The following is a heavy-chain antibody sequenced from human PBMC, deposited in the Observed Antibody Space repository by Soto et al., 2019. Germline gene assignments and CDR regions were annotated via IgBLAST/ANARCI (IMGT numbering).Heavy chain of an antibody. J-gene: IGHJ3*02. CDR1: GDSVSSNSAA. CDR3: ARGSLRGDIRAFDI. Sequence: SETLSLTCAISGDSVSSNSAAWNWIRQSPSRGLEWLGRTYYRSKWYNDYAVSVKSRITINPDTSKNQFSLQLNSVTPEDTAVYYCARGSLRGDIRAFDIWGQGTMVTVSS. V-gene: IGHV6-1*01. D-gene: IGHD5-12*01. CDR2: TYYRSKWYN.